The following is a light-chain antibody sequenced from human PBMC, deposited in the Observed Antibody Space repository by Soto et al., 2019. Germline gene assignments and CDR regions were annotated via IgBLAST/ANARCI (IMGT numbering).Light chain of an antibody. CDR3: QQSYNTTRM. CDR1: QSISRY. CDR2: GSF. Sequence: DIQMTQSPSSLSSSVGDRFTITCRTSQSISRYLNWYQHKLGTAPKLLIHGSFKLQSGVPSRFSGSGSGTDFTLTISSLHPEDFATYYCQQSYNTTRMFGLGTKV. J-gene: IGKJ1*01. V-gene: IGKV1-39*01.